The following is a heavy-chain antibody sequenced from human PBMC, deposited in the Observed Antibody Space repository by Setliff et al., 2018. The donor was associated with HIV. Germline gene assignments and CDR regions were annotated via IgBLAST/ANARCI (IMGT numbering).Heavy chain of an antibody. CDR1: GDSISSGNYY. Sequence: TLSLTCTFSGDSISSGNYYWSWIRQPAGKGLEWIGRIYSTGSTNYNPSLKSRVTISSDTSKNLFSLNLSSVTAADTAVYYCARDVGSSAWPFDHWGQGTLVTVSS. V-gene: IGHV4-61*02. J-gene: IGHJ4*02. CDR3: ARDVGSSAWPFDH. D-gene: IGHD6-25*01. CDR2: IYSTGST.